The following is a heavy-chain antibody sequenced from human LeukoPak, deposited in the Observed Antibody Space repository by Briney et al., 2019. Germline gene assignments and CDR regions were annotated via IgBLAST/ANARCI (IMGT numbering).Heavy chain of an antibody. D-gene: IGHD3-10*01. J-gene: IGHJ4*02. Sequence: GGSLRLSCVGSGFTFGSHWMHWVRQAPGKGLVWVSRISENRYTTNYADSVKGRFTISRDNAKNTVYLQMNSLRVEDTAVYYCARDIVIGSGSCLDWGQGTLVTVSS. CDR1: GFTFGSHW. CDR2: ISENRYTT. CDR3: ARDIVIGSGSCLD. V-gene: IGHV3-74*01.